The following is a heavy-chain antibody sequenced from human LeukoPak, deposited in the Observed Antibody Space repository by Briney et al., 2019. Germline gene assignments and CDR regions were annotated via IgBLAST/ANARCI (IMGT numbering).Heavy chain of an antibody. J-gene: IGHJ4*02. CDR2: IYASGST. V-gene: IGHV4-4*07. CDR1: GGSISSYY. Sequence: SETLSLTCTVSGGSISSYYWSWIRQPAGKGLEWIGRIYASGSTNYNPSLKSRVTMSVDTSKNQFSLKLSSVTAADTAVYYCASKRIVATIYDYWGQGTLVTVSS. CDR3: ASKRIVATIYDY. D-gene: IGHD5-12*01.